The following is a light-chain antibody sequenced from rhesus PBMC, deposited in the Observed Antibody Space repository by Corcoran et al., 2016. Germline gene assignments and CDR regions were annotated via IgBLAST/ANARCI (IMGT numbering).Light chain of an antibody. CDR1: QGISNW. J-gene: IGKJ2*01. V-gene: IGKV1-33*02. CDR3: QQQNSNPYS. CDR2: ASS. Sequence: DIQMTQSPSSLSASVGDRVTITCQASQGISNWLAWYQQKPGKAPKLLIYASSRLQSGVPSRFSGRGSGTEFTLTLSSLQPEDFATYYCQQQNSNPYSFGQGTKVEIK.